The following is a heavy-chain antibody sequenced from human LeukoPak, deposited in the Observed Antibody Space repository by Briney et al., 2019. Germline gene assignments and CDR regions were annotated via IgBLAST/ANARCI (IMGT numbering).Heavy chain of an antibody. CDR3: TTDRPNVLRYFDWLSTHLDYFDY. CDR1: GFTFSNAW. J-gene: IGHJ4*02. D-gene: IGHD3-9*01. V-gene: IGHV3-15*01. Sequence: SGGSLRLSCAASGFTFSNAWMSWVRQAPGKGLEWVGRIKSKTDSGTTDCAAPVKGRFTISRDDSKNALYLQMNSLKTEDTAVYYCTTDRPNVLRYFDWLSTHLDYFDYWGQGTLVTVSS. CDR2: IKSKTDSGTT.